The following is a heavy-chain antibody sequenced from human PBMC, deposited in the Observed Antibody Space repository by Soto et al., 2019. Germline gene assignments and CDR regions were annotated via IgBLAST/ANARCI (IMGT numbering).Heavy chain of an antibody. D-gene: IGHD3-10*01. CDR3: VAELDFGKLSVV. Sequence: QVQLVQSGVEVKKPGSSVRVSCKASEDTFKNSVISWVRQAPGQGLEWMGGTIPLFGTTDYAQKIQGRLTITTDESTTTAYMEVSRLTSEDTAVYYCVAELDFGKLSVVWGQGTTVIVSS. V-gene: IGHV1-69*01. CDR2: TIPLFGTT. J-gene: IGHJ6*02. CDR1: EDTFKNSV.